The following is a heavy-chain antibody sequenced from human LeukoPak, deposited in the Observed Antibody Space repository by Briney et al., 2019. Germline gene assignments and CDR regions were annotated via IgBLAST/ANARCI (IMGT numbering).Heavy chain of an antibody. Sequence: PGRSLRLSCAASGFTFSSYGMHWVRQAPGKGLEWVAVISYDGSNKYYADSVKGRFTISRDNSKNTLYLQMNSLRAEDTAVYYCAKSDPATDSSPNPDYWGQGTLVTVSS. J-gene: IGHJ4*02. CDR3: AKSDPATDSSPNPDY. CDR1: GFTFSSYG. CDR2: ISYDGSNK. D-gene: IGHD2-15*01. V-gene: IGHV3-30*18.